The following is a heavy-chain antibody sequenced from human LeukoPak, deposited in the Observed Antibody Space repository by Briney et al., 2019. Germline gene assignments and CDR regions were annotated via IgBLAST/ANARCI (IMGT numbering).Heavy chain of an antibody. CDR3: AKDRWDIHALDY. Sequence: GGSLRLSCAASGFTFSTSGMHWVRQAPGKGLEWVAVISYDGSNKYYADSVKGRFTISRDNSKNTLYLQMNSLRAEDTAVYYCAKDRWDIHALDYWGQGTLVTVSS. V-gene: IGHV3-30*18. CDR1: GFTFSTSG. CDR2: ISYDGSNK. J-gene: IGHJ4*02. D-gene: IGHD2-15*01.